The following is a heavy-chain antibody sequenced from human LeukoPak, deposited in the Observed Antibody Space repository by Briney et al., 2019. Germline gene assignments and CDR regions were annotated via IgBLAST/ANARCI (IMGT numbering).Heavy chain of an antibody. D-gene: IGHD2-15*01. CDR2: IYYTGST. CDR1: GGSISSYY. J-gene: IGHJ5*02. Sequence: SETLSLTCTVSGGSISSYYWSWIRQPPGQGLEWIGYIYYTGSTNYNPSLKSRVTISVDTSKNQFSLKLNSVTAADTAVYYCARVDCSGGSCYSDNWFDPWGQGTLVTVSS. V-gene: IGHV4-59*01. CDR3: ARVDCSGGSCYSDNWFDP.